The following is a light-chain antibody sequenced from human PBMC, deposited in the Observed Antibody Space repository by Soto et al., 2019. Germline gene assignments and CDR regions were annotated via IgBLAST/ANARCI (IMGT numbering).Light chain of an antibody. CDR3: MQALQTPPA. CDR2: LGS. V-gene: IGKV2-28*01. CDR1: HSVLHSNGYNY. J-gene: IGKJ5*01. Sequence: DIVMTQSPLSLPVTPGEPACFSCRSSHSVLHSNGYNYLDWYLQKPGQSPQLLIYLGSNRASGVPDRFSGSGSGTDFTLKISRVEAEDVGVYYCMQALQTPPAFGQGTRLEI.